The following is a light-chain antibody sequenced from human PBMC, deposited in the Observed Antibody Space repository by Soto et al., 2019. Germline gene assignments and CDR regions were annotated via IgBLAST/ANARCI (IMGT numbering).Light chain of an antibody. CDR3: GTWDTSLTAGV. CDR2: ENH. CDR1: SSNIGNNY. J-gene: IGLJ3*02. V-gene: IGLV1-51*02. Sequence: QSVLTQPPSVSAAPGQKVTISCSGSSSNIGNNYVSWYQQLPGTAPKLLIYENHKRPSGIPARFSGSKSGTSAALGITGLQTGDEADYYCGTWDTSLTAGVFGGGTKVTVL.